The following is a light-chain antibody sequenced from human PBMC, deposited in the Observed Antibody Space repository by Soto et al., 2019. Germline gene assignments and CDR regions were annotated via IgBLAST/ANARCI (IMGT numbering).Light chain of an antibody. J-gene: IGKJ3*01. CDR2: GTS. CDR3: HQYNNWPRT. Sequence: EIVMTQSPATLSVSPGERATLSCRASQSVSSNLAWYQQKPGQAPRLLIYGTSTRATGIPARFSGSGSGTEFTLTISSLQSEDFAVYYSHQYNNWPRTFGPGTKVDIK. CDR1: QSVSSN. V-gene: IGKV3-15*01.